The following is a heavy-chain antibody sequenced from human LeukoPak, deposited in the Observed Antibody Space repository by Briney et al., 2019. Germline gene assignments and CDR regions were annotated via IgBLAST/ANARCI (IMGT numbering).Heavy chain of an antibody. V-gene: IGHV1-2*02. J-gene: IGHJ6*02. CDR1: GYTFPDYY. CDR2: LNPDSGVT. D-gene: IGHD3-10*01. CDR3: ARAMVEYYYGMDV. Sequence: ASVKVSCKASGYTFPDYYMHWVRQAPGQGLEWMGWLNPDSGVTNYAQKFQGRVTMTRDTSISTAYMELSRLRSDDTAVYYCARAMVEYYYGMDVWGQGTTVTVSS.